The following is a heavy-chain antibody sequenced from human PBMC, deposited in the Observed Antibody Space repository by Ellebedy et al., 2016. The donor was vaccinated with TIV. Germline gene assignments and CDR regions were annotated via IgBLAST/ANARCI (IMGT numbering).Heavy chain of an antibody. CDR3: AKRGGYNYGFGGMDV. CDR1: GFTFSTYG. J-gene: IGHJ6*02. Sequence: GGSLRLXXAASGFTFSTYGLHWVRQAPGYGLEWVAIISNAGNNIDYADSVKGRITISRDNSKNTLYLQMNSLRVEDTALYYCAKRGGYNYGFGGMDVWGQGTTVSVSS. D-gene: IGHD5-18*01. CDR2: ISNAGNNI. V-gene: IGHV3-30*18.